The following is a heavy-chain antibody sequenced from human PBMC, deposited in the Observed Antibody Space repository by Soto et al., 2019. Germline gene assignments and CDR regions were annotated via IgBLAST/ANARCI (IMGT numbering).Heavy chain of an antibody. V-gene: IGHV4-59*08. CDR3: ARHSNRNYGLYYFDY. CDR1: GGSVSSYY. CDR2: IYYSGST. Sequence: SETLSLTCTVSGGSVSSYYWSWIRQSPGKGLEWIGFIYYSGSTKYKPSLKSRVTISVDTSKNQFSLKVGSATAADTAGYYCARHSNRNYGLYYFDYWGLGALVTVSS. J-gene: IGHJ4*02. D-gene: IGHD4-4*01.